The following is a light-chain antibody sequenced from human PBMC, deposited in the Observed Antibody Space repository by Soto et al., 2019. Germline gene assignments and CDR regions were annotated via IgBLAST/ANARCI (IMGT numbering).Light chain of an antibody. V-gene: IGLV1-51*01. Sequence: QSVLTQPPSVSAAPGQRVTISCSGSSSNIGNNFVSWYQHLPGTAPQLLIYDNNKRPSGIPDRFSGSKSGTSATLGITGLQTGDEADYYCGTWDSSLSAVVFGGGTKLTVL. CDR1: SSNIGNNF. CDR3: GTWDSSLSAVV. CDR2: DNN. J-gene: IGLJ2*01.